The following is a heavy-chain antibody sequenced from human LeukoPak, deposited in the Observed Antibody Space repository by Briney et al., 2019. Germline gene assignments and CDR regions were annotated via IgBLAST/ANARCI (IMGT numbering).Heavy chain of an antibody. CDR2: IYYSGST. J-gene: IGHJ4*02. Sequence: SETLSLTCTVSGGSISSYYWSWIRQPPGKGLEWIGYIYYSGSTNYNPSLKSRVTISVDTSKDQFSLKLSSVTAADTAVYYCARADILTGHVWGQGTLVTVSS. V-gene: IGHV4-59*01. CDR1: GGSISSYY. D-gene: IGHD3-9*01. CDR3: ARADILTGHV.